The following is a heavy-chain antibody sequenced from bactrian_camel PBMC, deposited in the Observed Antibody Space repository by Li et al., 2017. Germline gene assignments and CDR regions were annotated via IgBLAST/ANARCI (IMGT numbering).Heavy chain of an antibody. CDR2: IDTGDATA. V-gene: IGHV3S68*01. Sequence: VQLVESGGGSVQAGGSLTLSCVASKRTYDTYRMGWFRQAPGKEREAVASIDTGDATATYADSVKGRFTISRDNAKYTIYLQMDSLKPDDTATYYCAASTRDRGGCRGSTFAYWGQGTQVTVS. J-gene: IGHJ4*01. CDR1: KRTYDTYR. D-gene: IGHD7*01. CDR3: AASTRDRGGCRGSTFAY.